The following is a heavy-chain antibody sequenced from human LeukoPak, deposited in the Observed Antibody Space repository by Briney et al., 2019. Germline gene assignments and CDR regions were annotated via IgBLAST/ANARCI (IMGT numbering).Heavy chain of an antibody. V-gene: IGHV3-48*02. CDR1: GLTVSSYS. CDR3: AKYSGSYYYPPNWDS. D-gene: IGHD1-26*01. CDR2: ISSSSSTI. J-gene: IGHJ4*02. Sequence: PGGSLRLSCVASGLTVSSYSMNWVRQAPGKGLEWVSYISSSSSTIYYADSVKGRFTISRDNAKNSLDLQMNSLRDEDTAVYFCAKYSGSYYYPPNWDSWGQGTLVTVSS.